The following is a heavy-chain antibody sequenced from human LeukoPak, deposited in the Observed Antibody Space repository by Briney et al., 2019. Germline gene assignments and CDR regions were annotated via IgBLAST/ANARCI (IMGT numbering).Heavy chain of an antibody. D-gene: IGHD6-13*01. V-gene: IGHV1-2*02. CDR3: ARLAAAGTSDDY. CDR2: IIPNSGGT. Sequence: ASVKVSCKASGGTFSSYAISWVRQAPGQGLEWMGGIIPNSGGTNYAQKFQGRVTMTRDTSISTAYMELSRLRSDDTAVYYCARLAAAGTSDDYWGQGTLVTVSS. CDR1: GGTFSSYA. J-gene: IGHJ4*02.